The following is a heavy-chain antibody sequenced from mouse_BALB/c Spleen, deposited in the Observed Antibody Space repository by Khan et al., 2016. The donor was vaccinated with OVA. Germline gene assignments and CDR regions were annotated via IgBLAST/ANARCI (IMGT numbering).Heavy chain of an antibody. J-gene: IGHJ3*01. Sequence: QVQLQQSGAELVKPGASVKLSCKTSGYTFTSYWIQWVKQRPGQGLGWIGQIFPGTGTTYYNENFKGKATLTVETSSSTAYMQLSSLTSEDSAVYFCARGYFGNYEVAYWGQGTLVTVSP. V-gene: IGHV1S132*01. CDR3: ARGYFGNYEVAY. D-gene: IGHD2-1*01. CDR1: GYTFTSYW. CDR2: IFPGTGTT.